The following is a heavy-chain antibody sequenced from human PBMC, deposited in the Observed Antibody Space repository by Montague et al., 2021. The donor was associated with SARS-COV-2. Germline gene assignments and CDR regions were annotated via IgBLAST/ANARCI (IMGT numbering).Heavy chain of an antibody. D-gene: IGHD2-21*01. Sequence: SETLSLTRSVSGGSINNYYWGWVRQSPGKGLGWIGYIYYSGSVTTSYXPSLKSRVSISVDTSENRFSPKLTSVTAADTAVYYCARRGGGEVFARFMYWYFDVWSRGSLVTVSS. CDR3: ARRGGGEVFARFMYWYFDV. J-gene: IGHJ2*01. CDR2: IYYSGSVTT. CDR1: GGSINNYY. V-gene: IGHV4-59*13.